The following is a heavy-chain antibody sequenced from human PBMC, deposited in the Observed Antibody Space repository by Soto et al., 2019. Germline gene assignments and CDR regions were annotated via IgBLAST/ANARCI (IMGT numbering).Heavy chain of an antibody. CDR3: VREPSRGNELARYVDL. J-gene: IGHJ2*01. D-gene: IGHD1-1*01. CDR1: GFSLYNYA. Sequence: EVQLVESGGGLVQPGGSLRLSCAASGFSLYNYAMDWVRQAPGQGLEWVSYISLSSANIHYADSVRGRFTVPRDNAKNSIYLQMNPLRVEDTAVYYCVREPSRGNELARYVDLWGRGTLVTVSS. V-gene: IGHV3-48*01. CDR2: ISLSSANI.